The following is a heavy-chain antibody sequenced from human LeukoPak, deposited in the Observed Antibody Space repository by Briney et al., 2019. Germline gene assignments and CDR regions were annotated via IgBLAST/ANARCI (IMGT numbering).Heavy chain of an antibody. Sequence: GSSVKVSCKASGGTFSSYAISWVRQATGQGLEWMGWMNPNSGNTGYAQKFQGRVTITRNTSISTAYMELSSLRSEDTAVYYCARGRDDSSGYYWFDPWGQGTLVTVSS. V-gene: IGHV1-8*03. CDR3: ARGRDDSSGYYWFDP. CDR2: MNPNSGNT. J-gene: IGHJ5*02. CDR1: GGTFSSYA. D-gene: IGHD3-22*01.